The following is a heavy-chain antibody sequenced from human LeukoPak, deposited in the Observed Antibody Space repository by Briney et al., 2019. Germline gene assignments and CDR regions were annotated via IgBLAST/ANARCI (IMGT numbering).Heavy chain of an antibody. CDR2: ISGDGGST. Sequence: GGSLRLSCAASGFTFDDYAMHWVRQARGKGLEWVSLISGDGGSTYYADSVKGRSTISRDNSKNSLYLQMNSLRTEDTALYYCAKDIYSSSLNGMDVWGQGTTVTVSS. V-gene: IGHV3-43*02. J-gene: IGHJ6*02. D-gene: IGHD6-6*01. CDR3: AKDIYSSSLNGMDV. CDR1: GFTFDDYA.